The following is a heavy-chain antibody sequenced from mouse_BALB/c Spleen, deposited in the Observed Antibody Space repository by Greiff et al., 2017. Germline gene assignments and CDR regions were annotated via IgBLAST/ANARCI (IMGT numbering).Heavy chain of an antibody. CDR1: GFNIKDTY. V-gene: IGHV14-3*02. D-gene: IGHD1-1*01. CDR2: IDPANGNT. J-gene: IGHJ4*01. Sequence: EVQLVESGAELVKPGASVKLSCTASGFNIKDTYMHWVKQRPEQGLEWIGRIDPANGNTKYDPKFQGKATITADTSSNTAYLQLSSLTSEDTAVYYCARYYGSSYYAMDYWGQGTSVTVSS. CDR3: ARYYGSSYYAMDY.